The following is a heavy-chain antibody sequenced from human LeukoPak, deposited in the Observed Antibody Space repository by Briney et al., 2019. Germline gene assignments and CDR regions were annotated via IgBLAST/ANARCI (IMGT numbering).Heavy chain of an antibody. D-gene: IGHD2-15*01. CDR3: AREWYYYYYYYMDV. V-gene: IGHV7-4-1*02. Sequence: ASVKVSCKASGYTFTGYYMHWVRQAPGQGLEWMGWINTNTGNPTYAQGFTGRFVFSLDTSVSTAYLQISSLKAEDTAVYYCAREWYYYYYYYMDVWGKGTTVTVSS. CDR1: GYTFTGYY. J-gene: IGHJ6*03. CDR2: INTNTGNP.